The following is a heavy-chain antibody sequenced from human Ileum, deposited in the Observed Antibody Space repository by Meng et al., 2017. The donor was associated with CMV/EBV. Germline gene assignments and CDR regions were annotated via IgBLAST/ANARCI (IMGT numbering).Heavy chain of an antibody. Sequence: CAVYGGSFIGYYWTWIRQPPGKGLGWIGEINHSGTPKYNPSLKSRVTIDVDRSKNQFSLTLSSVTAADTAVYYCARAIIFGGTYADSWGQGTLVTVSS. CDR3: ARAIIFGGTYADS. CDR1: GGSFIGYY. CDR2: INHSGTP. J-gene: IGHJ4*02. D-gene: IGHD1-26*01. V-gene: IGHV4-34*01.